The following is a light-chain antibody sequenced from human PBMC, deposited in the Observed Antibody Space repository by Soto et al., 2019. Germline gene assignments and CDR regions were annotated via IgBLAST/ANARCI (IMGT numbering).Light chain of an antibody. CDR3: QQHNSYPWT. V-gene: IGKV1-5*01. J-gene: IGKJ1*01. CDR2: NAS. Sequence: DIQLTQSPSTLSASVGDRVTITCRASQSIRSWLAWFQQKPGKAPKLLIYNASTLQSGVPSRFSGSASGTEFTLTISSLQPDDFATYYCQQHNSYPWTFGQGTKVEIK. CDR1: QSIRSW.